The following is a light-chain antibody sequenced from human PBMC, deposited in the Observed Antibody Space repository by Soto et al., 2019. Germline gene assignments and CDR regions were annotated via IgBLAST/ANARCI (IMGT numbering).Light chain of an antibody. CDR2: EAS. Sequence: DIQMTKSPSTLSASVGDRVTITCRAGESIDSRMARYEQKRGSGLTILIYEASSLESGVPTSFSGSGFATEFTLTISSLQSDDFATYYCQQYNSYRAFGRGTRVDIK. J-gene: IGKJ1*01. V-gene: IGKV1-5*03. CDR3: QQYNSYRA. CDR1: ESIDSR.